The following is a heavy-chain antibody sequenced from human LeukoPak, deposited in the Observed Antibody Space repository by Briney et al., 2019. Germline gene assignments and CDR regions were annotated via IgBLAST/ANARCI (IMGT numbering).Heavy chain of an antibody. CDR1: GYRFTSYD. D-gene: IGHD2-2*01. CDR2: INPSGGST. J-gene: IGHJ4*02. CDR3: ARDGPTAAPFDY. Sequence: ASVKVSCKASGYRFTSYDMHWVRQAPGQGLEWMGIINPSGGSTSYAQRFQGRVAMTRDTSTTTVYMEVNSLTSEDTAVYFCARDGPTAAPFDYWGQGSLVTVSS. V-gene: IGHV1-46*01.